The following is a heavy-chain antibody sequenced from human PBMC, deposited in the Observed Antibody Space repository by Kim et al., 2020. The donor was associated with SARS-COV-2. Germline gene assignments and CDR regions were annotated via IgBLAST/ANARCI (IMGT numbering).Heavy chain of an antibody. CDR3: ALALQESCFDY. J-gene: IGHJ4*03. Sequence: TSYNPSLTSRVTISVDTSKNQFSLKLSSVTAADTAVYYCALALQESCFDYWGQGTTVTVSS. V-gene: IGHV4-39*07. CDR2: T. D-gene: IGHD4-4*01.